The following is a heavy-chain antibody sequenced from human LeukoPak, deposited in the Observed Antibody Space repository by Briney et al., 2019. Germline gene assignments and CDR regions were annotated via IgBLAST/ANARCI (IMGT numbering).Heavy chain of an antibody. CDR1: GYTFTSYY. V-gene: IGHV1-46*01. CDR3: ARDGSSQHTELHNWVGL. CDR2: INPSSGST. D-gene: IGHD1-26*01. Sequence: ASVKVSCRASGYTFTSYYMHWVRQAPRQGLEWMGIINPSSGSTAYAQKFQGRVTMTRDTSTSTVYMELSSLTSEDTAVYYCARDGSSQHTELHNWVGLWGPGTLVTVSS. J-gene: IGHJ5*02.